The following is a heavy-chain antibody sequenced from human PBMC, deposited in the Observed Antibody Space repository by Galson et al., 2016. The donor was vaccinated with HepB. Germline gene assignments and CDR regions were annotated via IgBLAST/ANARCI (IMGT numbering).Heavy chain of an antibody. V-gene: IGHV3-23*01. CDR2: ISGNAGST. J-gene: IGHJ4*02. CDR1: GFTFSTYA. CDR3: ATGGWMAASHF. D-gene: IGHD5-24*01. Sequence: SLRLSCAASGFTFSTYAMSWVRQAPGKGLEWVSGISGNAGSTNYVDSVKGRFTISRDNSKNTLYLQMNSLRAEDTAVYYCATGGWMAASHFWGQGTLVTVAS.